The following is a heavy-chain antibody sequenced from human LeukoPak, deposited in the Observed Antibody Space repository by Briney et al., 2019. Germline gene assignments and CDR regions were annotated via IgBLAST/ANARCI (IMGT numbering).Heavy chain of an antibody. CDR1: GGSISSSSYY. D-gene: IGHD6-13*01. Sequence: SETLSLTCTVSGGSISSSSYYGGWILQPPGKGLEWIGSIYYSGSTYYNPSLKSRVTISVDTSKNQFSLKLSSVTAADTAVYYCARVSSSWYQNKRPYYFDYWGQGTLVTVSS. J-gene: IGHJ4*02. CDR3: ARVSSSWYQNKRPYYFDY. CDR2: IYYSGST. V-gene: IGHV4-39*01.